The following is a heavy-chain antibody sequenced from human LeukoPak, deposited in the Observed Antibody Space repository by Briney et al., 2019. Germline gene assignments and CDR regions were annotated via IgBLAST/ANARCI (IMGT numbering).Heavy chain of an antibody. CDR1: GGSISSSSYY. CDR2: IYYSGST. CDR3: ARDRSTYDSGSYRAFDI. Sequence: SETLSLTCTVSGGSISSSSYYWGWIRQPPGKGLEWIGSIYYSGSTYYNPSLKSRVTISVDTSKNQFSLKLSSVTAADTAVYYCARDRSTYDSGSYRAFDIWGQGTMVTVSS. V-gene: IGHV4-39*07. J-gene: IGHJ3*02. D-gene: IGHD3-10*01.